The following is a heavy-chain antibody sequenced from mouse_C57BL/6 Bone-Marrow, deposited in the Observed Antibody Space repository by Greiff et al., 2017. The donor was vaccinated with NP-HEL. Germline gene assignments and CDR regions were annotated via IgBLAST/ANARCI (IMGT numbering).Heavy chain of an antibody. Sequence: VQLQQSGAELVKPGASVKMSCKASGYTFTSYWITWVKQRPGQGLEWIGDIYPGSGSTNYNEKFKSKATLTVDTSSSTAYMQLSSLTSEDSAVYYCARSGDYGNYDAMDYWGQGTSVTVSS. CDR2: IYPGSGST. V-gene: IGHV1-55*01. D-gene: IGHD2-1*01. CDR3: ARSGDYGNYDAMDY. J-gene: IGHJ4*01. CDR1: GYTFTSYW.